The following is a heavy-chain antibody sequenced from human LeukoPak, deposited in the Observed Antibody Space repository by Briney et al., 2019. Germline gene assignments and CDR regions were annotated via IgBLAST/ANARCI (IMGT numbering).Heavy chain of an antibody. V-gene: IGHV3-7*01. D-gene: IGHD3-3*01. CDR2: INQGGSET. CDR3: ARGRWRGSIWFDP. CDR1: GFTFSTYW. Sequence: GGSLRLSCAASGFTFSTYWMSWVRQAPGKGLEWVANINQGGSETYYVDSVKGRFTISRDNARHSLYLQMNSLRAEDTAVYYCARGRWRGSIWFDPWGQGTLVTVSS. J-gene: IGHJ5*02.